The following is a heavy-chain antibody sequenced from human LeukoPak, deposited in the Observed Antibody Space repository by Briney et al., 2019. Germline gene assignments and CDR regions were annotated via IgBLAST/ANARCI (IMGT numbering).Heavy chain of an antibody. Sequence: SETLSLTCPVSGGSISSYYWSWIRQPPGKGLEWIGYIYYSGSTNYNPSLKSRVTISVDTSKNQFSLKLSSVTAADTAVYYCARLRYYDSSGYYYGYFDYWGQGTLVTVSS. CDR3: ARLRYYDSSGYYYGYFDY. CDR1: GGSISSYY. D-gene: IGHD3-22*01. V-gene: IGHV4-59*08. CDR2: IYYSGST. J-gene: IGHJ4*02.